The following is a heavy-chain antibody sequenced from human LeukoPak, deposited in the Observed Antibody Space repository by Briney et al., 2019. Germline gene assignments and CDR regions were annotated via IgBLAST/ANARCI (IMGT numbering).Heavy chain of an antibody. CDR1: GGTFSSYA. J-gene: IGHJ3*02. CDR2: IIPIFGTA. CDR3: ARGPDYYYDSSGVAFDI. Sequence: SVKVSCKASGGTFSSYAISWVRHAPGQGLEWMGGIIPIFGTANYAQKFQGRVTITTDESTSTAYMELSSLRSEDTAVYYCARGPDYYYDSSGVAFDIWGQGTMVTVSS. D-gene: IGHD3-22*01. V-gene: IGHV1-69*05.